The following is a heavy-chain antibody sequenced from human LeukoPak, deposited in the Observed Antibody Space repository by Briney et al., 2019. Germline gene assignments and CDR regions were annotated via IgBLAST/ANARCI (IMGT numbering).Heavy chain of an antibody. CDR3: ARGSAVVAVAASTYNWFDP. V-gene: IGHV4-59*01. J-gene: IGHJ5*02. CDR1: GGSISSYY. Sequence: SETLSLTCTVSGGSISSYYWSWIRQPPGKGLEWIGYIYYSASTNYNPSLKSRVTISVDTSKNQFSLKLSSVTAADTAVYYCARGSAVVAVAASTYNWFDPWGQGTLVTVSS. D-gene: IGHD6-19*01. CDR2: IYYSAST.